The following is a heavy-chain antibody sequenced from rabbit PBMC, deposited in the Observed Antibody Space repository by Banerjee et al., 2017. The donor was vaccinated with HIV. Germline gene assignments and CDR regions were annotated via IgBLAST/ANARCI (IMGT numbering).Heavy chain of an antibody. D-gene: IGHD8-1*01. CDR1: GFSFSSSYW. J-gene: IGHJ3*01. CDR2: IYISGAIT. Sequence: EESGGDLVKPEGSLTLTCTASGFSFSSSYWICWVRQAPGKGLEWIGCIYISGAITLYATWAKGRFTISSDNAQNTVDLQMNSLTAADTATYFCARAGATGSGDYKTRLDLWGPGTLVTVS. CDR3: ARAGATGSGDYKTRLDL. V-gene: IGHV1S45*01.